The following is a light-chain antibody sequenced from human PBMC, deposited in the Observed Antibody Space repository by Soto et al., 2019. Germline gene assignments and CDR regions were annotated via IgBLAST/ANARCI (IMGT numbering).Light chain of an antibody. CDR2: DAS. CDR3: QQRSSCPTIT. V-gene: IGKV3-11*01. J-gene: IGKJ5*01. Sequence: EIELTQSPGTLSGSVGERVSLSCRAGQSVRSFLALYQQKPRQAPTHLINDASTSAPSIPARISGSGAATDFTPPTSSLEPDDFAVYYCQQRSSCPTITFGQGTRLEIK. CDR1: QSVRSF.